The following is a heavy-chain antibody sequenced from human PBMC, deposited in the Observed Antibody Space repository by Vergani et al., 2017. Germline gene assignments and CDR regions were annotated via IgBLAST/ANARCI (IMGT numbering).Heavy chain of an antibody. CDR2: INPNSGGT. CDR1: GYTFTGYY. V-gene: IGHV1-2*02. D-gene: IGHD3-10*01. J-gene: IGHJ6*02. CDR3: ARGAASIWFGVDLWYYYYGMDV. Sequence: QVQLVQSGAEVKKPGASVKVSCKASGYTFTGYYMHWVRQAPGQGLEWMGWINPNSGGTNYAQKFQGRVTMTRDTSISIAYMELSRLRSDDTAVYYCARGAASIWFGVDLWYYYYGMDVWGQGTTVTVSS.